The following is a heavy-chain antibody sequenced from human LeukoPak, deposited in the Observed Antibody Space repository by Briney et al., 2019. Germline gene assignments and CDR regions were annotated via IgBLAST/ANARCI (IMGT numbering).Heavy chain of an antibody. V-gene: IGHV3-74*01. CDR1: GLSSTIYW. CDR2: IKLDENTA. J-gene: IGHJ4*02. CDR3: ARDRPFWN. D-gene: IGHD3-3*01. Sequence: PGGSLRLSCAASGLSSTIYWMHWVRQVPGKGLVWVSRIKLDENTAYYADFVKARFTISRDDAKTTVYLQMNSLRAEDSAVYYCARDRPFWNWGQGTLVTVSS.